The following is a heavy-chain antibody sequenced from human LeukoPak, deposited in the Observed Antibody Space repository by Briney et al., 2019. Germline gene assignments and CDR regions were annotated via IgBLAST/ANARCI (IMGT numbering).Heavy chain of an antibody. CDR1: GFTFSSYA. V-gene: IGHV3-23*01. J-gene: IGHJ3*02. D-gene: IGHD3-10*01. CDR2: ISGSGGST. CDR3: AKDLSGGGAVISDEAFDI. Sequence: GGSLRLSCAASGFTFSSYAMSWVRQAPGKGLEWVSAISGSGGSTYYADSVKGRFTISRDNSKNTLYLQMNSLRAEDTAVYYCAKDLSGGGAVISDEAFDIWGQGTMVTVSS.